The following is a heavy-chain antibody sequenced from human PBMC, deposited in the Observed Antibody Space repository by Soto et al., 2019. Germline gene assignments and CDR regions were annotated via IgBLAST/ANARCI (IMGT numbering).Heavy chain of an antibody. CDR1: GGSISSYY. V-gene: IGHV4-59*01. Sequence: SETLSLTCTVSGGSISSYYWSWIRQPPGKGLEWIGYIYYSGSTNYNPSLKSRVTISVDTSKNQFSLKLSSVTAADTAVYYCARARYGSGSYYNYYYYMDVWGKGTTVTVSS. CDR3: ARARYGSGSYYNYYYYMDV. J-gene: IGHJ6*03. D-gene: IGHD3-10*01. CDR2: IYYSGST.